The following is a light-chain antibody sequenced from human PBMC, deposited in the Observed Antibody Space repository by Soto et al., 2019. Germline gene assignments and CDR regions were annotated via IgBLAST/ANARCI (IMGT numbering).Light chain of an antibody. CDR2: KAS. CDR3: QQYNNYSWT. J-gene: IGKJ1*01. V-gene: IGKV1-5*03. Sequence: DIQMTQSPSTLSAFVGDRVTITCRASQSISSWLAWYQQKPGKAHKLLIYKASSLECGVPSRFSGGRSRSEFSLIVSSLQPDHFATYYCQQYNNYSWTFGQGTQVEIK. CDR1: QSISSW.